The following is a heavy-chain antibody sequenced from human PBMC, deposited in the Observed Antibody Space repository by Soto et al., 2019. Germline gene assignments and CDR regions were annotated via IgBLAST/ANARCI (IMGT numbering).Heavy chain of an antibody. Sequence: EVQLLESGGGLVQPGGSLRLSCTASGITFSSYVMTWVRQAPGKGLEWVSAITGSGDSTYYADSVKGRFTVSRDNSKNTLYLQMNCLRDEDTAVYYCAKGSIFDYWGQGTLVTVS. J-gene: IGHJ4*02. CDR2: ITGSGDST. CDR1: GITFSSYV. CDR3: AKGSIFDY. V-gene: IGHV3-23*01.